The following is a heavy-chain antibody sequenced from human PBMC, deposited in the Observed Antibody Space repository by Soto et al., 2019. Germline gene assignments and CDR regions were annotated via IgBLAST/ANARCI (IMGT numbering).Heavy chain of an antibody. CDR2: INHSGST. V-gene: IGHV4-34*01. CDR1: GGSFSGYY. D-gene: IGHD6-13*01. J-gene: IGHJ6*02. CDR3: ARGTAALAYYYYGMDV. Sequence: SETLSLTCAVYGGSFSGYYWSWIRQPPGKGLEWIGEINHSGSTNYNPSLKSRVTISVDTSKNQFSLKLSSVTAADTAVYYCARGTAALAYYYYGMDVWGQGTTVT.